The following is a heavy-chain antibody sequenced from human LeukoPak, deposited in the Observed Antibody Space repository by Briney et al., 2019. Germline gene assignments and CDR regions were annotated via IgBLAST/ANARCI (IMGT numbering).Heavy chain of an antibody. J-gene: IGHJ4*02. CDR2: ISYDGSNK. V-gene: IGHV3-30-3*01. CDR1: GFTFSSYA. CDR3: ARGGMTTVFPFDY. D-gene: IGHD4-17*01. Sequence: GRSLRLSCAASGFTFSSYAVHWVRQAPRKELEWVAAISYDGSNKYYADSVKGRFTISRDNSKNTLYLQMNSLRAEDTAVYDCARGGMTTVFPFDYWGQGTLVTVSS.